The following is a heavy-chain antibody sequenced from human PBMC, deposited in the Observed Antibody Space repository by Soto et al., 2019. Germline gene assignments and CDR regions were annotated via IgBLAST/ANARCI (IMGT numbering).Heavy chain of an antibody. Sequence: QVQLQQWGAGLLKPSETLSLTCAVYGGSFSGYYWSWIRQPPGKGLEWIGEINHSGSTNYNPSLKSRVTISVDTSKNQFSLKLSSVTAADTAVYYCARYSPAYGGNSHFDYWGQGTLVTVSS. CDR3: ARYSPAYGGNSHFDY. J-gene: IGHJ4*02. CDR1: GGSFSGYY. V-gene: IGHV4-34*01. D-gene: IGHD2-21*02. CDR2: INHSGST.